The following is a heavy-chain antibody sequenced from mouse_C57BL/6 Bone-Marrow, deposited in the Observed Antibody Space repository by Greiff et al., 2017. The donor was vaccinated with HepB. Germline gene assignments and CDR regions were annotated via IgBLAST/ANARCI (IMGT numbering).Heavy chain of an antibody. J-gene: IGHJ4*01. CDR3: ARSEVVASYYYAMDY. CDR1: GYAFTNYL. V-gene: IGHV1-54*01. CDR2: INPGSGGT. Sequence: QVQLQQSGAELVRPGTSVKVSCKASGYAFTNYLIEWVKQRPGQGLEWIGVINPGSGGTNYNEKFKGKATLTADKSSSTAYMQLSSLTSEDSAVYFCARSEVVASYYYAMDYWGQGTSVTVSS. D-gene: IGHD1-1*01.